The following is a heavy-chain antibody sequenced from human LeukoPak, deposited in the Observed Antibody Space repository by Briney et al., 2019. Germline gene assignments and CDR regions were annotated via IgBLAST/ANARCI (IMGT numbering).Heavy chain of an antibody. J-gene: IGHJ4*02. V-gene: IGHV1-2*02. CDR2: INPNSGGT. Sequence: ASVTVSCKASRYTFTVYYMHWVRQAPGQGLEWMGWINPNSGGTNYAQKFQGRVTMTRDTSISTAYMELSRLRSDDTAVYYCARDPFLGLALFDHWGQGTLVTVSS. D-gene: IGHD3-3*02. CDR1: RYTFTVYY. CDR3: ARDPFLGLALFDH.